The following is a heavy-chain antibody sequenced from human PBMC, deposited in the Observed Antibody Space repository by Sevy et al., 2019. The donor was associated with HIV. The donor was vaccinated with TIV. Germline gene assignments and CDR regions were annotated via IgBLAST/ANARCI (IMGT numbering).Heavy chain of an antibody. V-gene: IGHV4-34*01. D-gene: IGHD3-22*01. CDR1: GGSFNNYD. Sequence: SETLSLTCGIYGGSFNNYDWSWIRQPPGKGLEWIGEVTHSGSTNYNPSLKSRLTISLDTSKNQFSLKLTTVTAADTAVYYCARWRGTRVTMMVVVTTGYFDYWGQGTLVTVSS. CDR3: ARWRGTRVTMMVVVTTGYFDY. CDR2: VTHSGST. J-gene: IGHJ4*02.